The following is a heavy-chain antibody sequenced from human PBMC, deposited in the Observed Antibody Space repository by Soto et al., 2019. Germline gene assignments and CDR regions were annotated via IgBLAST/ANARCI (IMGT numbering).Heavy chain of an antibody. CDR1: CGSFSSYY. J-gene: IGHJ4*02. CDR3: ARLRLDYYDSSGYLSTFDY. CDR2: INHSGST. D-gene: IGHD3-22*01. V-gene: IGHV4-34*01. Sequence: PSETLSLTCAVYCGSFSSYYWSWIRQPPGKGLEWIGEINHSGSTNYNPSLKSRVTISVDKSKNQFSLKLSSVTAADTAVYYCARLRLDYYDSSGYLSTFDYWGQGTLVTVSS.